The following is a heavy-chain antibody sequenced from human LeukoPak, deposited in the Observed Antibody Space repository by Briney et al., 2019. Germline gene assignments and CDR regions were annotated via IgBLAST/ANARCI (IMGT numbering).Heavy chain of an antibody. CDR1: GFTFSSYS. Sequence: GGSLRLSCAASGFTFSSYSMNWVRQAPGKGLEWVSSITSSSSYTFYADSVKGRFTISRDNAKNSLYPQMNSLRAEDTAIYYCARDPYNGNYGDSYYYYMDVWGKGTTVTISS. CDR3: ARDPYNGNYGDSYYYYMDV. J-gene: IGHJ6*03. D-gene: IGHD1-26*01. CDR2: ITSSSSYT. V-gene: IGHV3-21*01.